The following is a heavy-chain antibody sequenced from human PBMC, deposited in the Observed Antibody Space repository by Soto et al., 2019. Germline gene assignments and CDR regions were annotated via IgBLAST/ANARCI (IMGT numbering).Heavy chain of an antibody. CDR2: IYYSGST. Sequence: SETLSLTCTVSGGSISSSSYYWGRIRQPPGKGLEWIGSIYYSGSTYYNPSLKSRVTISVDTSKNQFSLKLSSVTAADTAVYYCARQASMTTVTRAWRRAFDIWGQGTMVTVSS. D-gene: IGHD4-17*01. CDR3: ARQASMTTVTRAWRRAFDI. J-gene: IGHJ3*02. V-gene: IGHV4-39*01. CDR1: GGSISSSSYY.